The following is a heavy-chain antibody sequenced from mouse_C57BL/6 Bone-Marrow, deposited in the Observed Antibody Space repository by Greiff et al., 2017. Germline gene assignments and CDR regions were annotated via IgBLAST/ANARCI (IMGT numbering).Heavy chain of an antibody. CDR3: ARLERLRLTMDY. Sequence: EVHLVESGGDLVKPGGSLKLSCAASGFTFSSYGMSWVRQTPDKRLEWVATISSGGSYTYYPDSVKGRFTISRDNAKNTLYLQMSSLKSEDTAMYYCARLERLRLTMDYWGQGTSVTVSS. V-gene: IGHV5-6*01. CDR1: GFTFSSYG. D-gene: IGHD2-4*01. CDR2: ISSGGSYT. J-gene: IGHJ4*01.